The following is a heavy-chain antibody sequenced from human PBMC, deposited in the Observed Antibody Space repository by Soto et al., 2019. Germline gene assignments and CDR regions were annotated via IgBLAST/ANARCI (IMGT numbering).Heavy chain of an antibody. V-gene: IGHV5-51*01. CDR1: GYSFTSYW. CDR2: IYPGDSDT. D-gene: IGHD3-10*01. J-gene: IGHJ6*02. Sequence: GESLKISCKGSGYSFTSYWIGWVRQMPGKGLEWMGIIYPGDSDTRYSPSFQGQVPISADKSISTAYLQWSSLKASDTAMYYCARLARSITMVRGVIIQHYYYYGMDVWGQGTTVTVSS. CDR3: ARLARSITMVRGVIIQHYYYYGMDV.